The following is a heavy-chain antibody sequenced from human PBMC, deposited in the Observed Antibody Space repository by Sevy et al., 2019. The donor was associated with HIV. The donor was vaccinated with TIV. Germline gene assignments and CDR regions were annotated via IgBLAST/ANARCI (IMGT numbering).Heavy chain of an antibody. D-gene: IGHD4-17*01. V-gene: IGHV3-30*18. CDR1: GFTFSSYG. J-gene: IGHJ4*02. Sequence: GGSLRLSCVASGFTFSSYGMHWVRQAPGKGLEWVAVISYDGSNKYYADSVKGRFTISRDNSKNTLYLQMNSLRAEDTAVYYCAKDVGYGDYFDYWGQGTLVTVSS. CDR3: AKDVGYGDYFDY. CDR2: ISYDGSNK.